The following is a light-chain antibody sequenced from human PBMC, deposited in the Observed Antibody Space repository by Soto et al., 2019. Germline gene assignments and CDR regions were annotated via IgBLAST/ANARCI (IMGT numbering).Light chain of an antibody. J-gene: IGKJ2*01. V-gene: IGKV3-15*01. CDR3: KQKNNWPPYT. CDR2: GAS. CDR1: QSVSSN. Sequence: EVVMTQSPATLSVSPGERATLSCRASQSVSSNLVWYQQKPGQAPRLLIYGASTRATGLPARFSGSGSGTEFTLTISSLQSEDFAVYFCKQKNNWPPYTFGQGTKLEIK.